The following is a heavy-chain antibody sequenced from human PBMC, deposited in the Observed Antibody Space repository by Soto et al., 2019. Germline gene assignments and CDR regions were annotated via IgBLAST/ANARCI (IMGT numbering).Heavy chain of an antibody. J-gene: IGHJ6*02. D-gene: IGHD3-9*01. V-gene: IGHV3-53*01. Sequence: GGSLRLSCAASGFTVSSNYMSWVRQAPGKGLEWVSVIYSGGSTYYADSVKGRFTISRDNSKNTLYLQMNSLRAEDTAVYYCARDTEYFDSYGMDVWGQGTTVTVSS. CDR2: IYSGGST. CDR1: GFTVSSNY. CDR3: ARDTEYFDSYGMDV.